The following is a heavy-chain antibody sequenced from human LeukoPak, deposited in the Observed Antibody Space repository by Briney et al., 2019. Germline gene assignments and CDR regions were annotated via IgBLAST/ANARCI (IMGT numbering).Heavy chain of an antibody. CDR2: IKTDGSDK. CDR1: GYSISSGYY. J-gene: IGHJ4*02. Sequence: ETLSLTCAVSGYSISSGYYWGWVRQAPGKGPEWVGDIKTDGSDKYYVGSVKGRFTISRDNAKNSLYLQMNSLRAEDTAVYYCARDSLIQYGSGSYWGFDYWGQGILVTVSS. CDR3: ARDSLIQYGSGSYWGFDY. D-gene: IGHD3-10*01. V-gene: IGHV3-7*03.